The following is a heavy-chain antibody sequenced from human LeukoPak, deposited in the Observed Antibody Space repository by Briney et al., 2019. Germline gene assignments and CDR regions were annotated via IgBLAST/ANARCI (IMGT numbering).Heavy chain of an antibody. CDR1: GGSISSYY. J-gene: IGHJ4*02. V-gene: IGHV4-59*01. CDR2: IYYSGST. CDR3: ARVRYGSGSYQFDY. D-gene: IGHD3-10*01. Sequence: SETLSLTCTVSGGSISSYYWSWIRQPPGKGLEWIGYIYYSGSTNYNPSLKSRVTISVDTSKNQFSLKLSSATAADTAVYYCARVRYGSGSYQFDYWGQGTLVTVSS.